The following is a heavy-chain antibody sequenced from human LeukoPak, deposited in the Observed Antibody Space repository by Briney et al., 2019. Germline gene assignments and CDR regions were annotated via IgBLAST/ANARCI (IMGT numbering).Heavy chain of an antibody. D-gene: IGHD6-19*01. Sequence: SETLSLTCTVSGGSISSYYWSWIRQPPGKGLEWIGYIYYSGSTNYNPSLKSRVTISVDTSKNQFSLKLSSVTAADTAVYYCARGTIAVAIPFDYWGQGTLVTVSS. CDR3: ARGTIAVAIPFDY. CDR1: GGSISSYY. J-gene: IGHJ4*02. CDR2: IYYSGST. V-gene: IGHV4-59*01.